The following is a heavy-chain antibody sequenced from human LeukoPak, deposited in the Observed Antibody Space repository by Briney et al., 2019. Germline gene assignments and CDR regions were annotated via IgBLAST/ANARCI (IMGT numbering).Heavy chain of an antibody. CDR2: ISYDGSNK. J-gene: IGHJ1*01. CDR3: AKATTGVVTAMQYFQH. Sequence: GGSLPLSCAASGFTFSSYGMHWVRQAPGKGLEWVAVISYDGSNKYYADSVKGRFTISRENSKNTLYLRMNSLRAEDTAVYYCAKATTGVVTAMQYFQHRGHGALVSVSS. D-gene: IGHD2-21*02. V-gene: IGHV3-30*18. CDR1: GFTFSSYG.